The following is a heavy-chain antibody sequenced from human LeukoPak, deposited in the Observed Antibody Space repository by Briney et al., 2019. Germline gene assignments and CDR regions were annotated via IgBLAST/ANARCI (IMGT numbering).Heavy chain of an antibody. J-gene: IGHJ4*02. Sequence: GGSLRLSCAASGFTFSSYGMHWVRQAPGKGLEWVAVISYDGSNKYYADSVKGRFTISRDNSKNTLYLQMNSLRAEDTAVYYCAEAGGRKWLINWGFDYWGQGTLVTVSS. D-gene: IGHD6-19*01. CDR1: GFTFSSYG. CDR2: ISYDGSNK. CDR3: AEAGGRKWLINWGFDY. V-gene: IGHV3-30*18.